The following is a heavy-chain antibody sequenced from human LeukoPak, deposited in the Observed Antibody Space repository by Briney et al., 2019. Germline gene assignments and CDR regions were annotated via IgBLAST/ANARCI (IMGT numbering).Heavy chain of an antibody. V-gene: IGHV4-28*01. CDR2: IHHSGNICESGST. CDR3: ARNASSGFFNA. CDR1: GSSLNNGYY. J-gene: IGHJ5*02. D-gene: IGHD6-19*01. Sequence: SETLSLTCTVSGSSLNNGYYWGWIRPSPGKGLEWIGNIHHSGNICESGSTHYNPSLRSRITVSADTSRNQFSLRLTSVTAADTAVYYCARNASSGFFNAWGQGTLVIVSS.